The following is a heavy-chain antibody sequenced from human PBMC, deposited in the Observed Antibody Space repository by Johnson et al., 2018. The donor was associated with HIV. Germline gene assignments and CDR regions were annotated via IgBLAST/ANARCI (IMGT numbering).Heavy chain of an antibody. CDR3: ARDQSGQYYNFFVSFLFDI. D-gene: IGHD3-3*01. V-gene: IGHV3-7*01. Sequence: VQLVESGGGLVQPGGSLRLSCAASGFTFSSYWMSWVRQAPGERLEWVANIKEDGTEKYYVDSVKGRFTVSRDNSKNTLYLQRNSLRAEDTAVYYCARDQSGQYYNFFVSFLFDIWGQGTMVTVSS. J-gene: IGHJ3*02. CDR2: IKEDGTEK. CDR1: GFTFSSYW.